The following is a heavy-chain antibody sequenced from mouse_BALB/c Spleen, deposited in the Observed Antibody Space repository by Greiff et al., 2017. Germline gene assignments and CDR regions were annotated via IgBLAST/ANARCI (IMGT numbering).Heavy chain of an antibody. J-gene: IGHJ4*01. CDR3: ARWVYYGSSYAMDY. D-gene: IGHD1-1*01. Sequence: QVQLQQPGAELVKPGASVKLSCKASGYTFTSYWMHWVKQRPGQGLEWIGEINPSNGRTNYNEKFKSKATLTVDKSSSTAYMQLSSLTSEDSAVYYCARWVYYGSSYAMDYWGQGTSVTVSS. CDR2: INPSNGRT. V-gene: IGHV1S81*02. CDR1: GYTFTSYW.